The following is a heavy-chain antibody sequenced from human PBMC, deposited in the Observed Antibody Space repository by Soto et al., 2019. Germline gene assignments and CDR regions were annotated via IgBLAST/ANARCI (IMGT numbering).Heavy chain of an antibody. CDR2: INTYNGNT. V-gene: IGHV1-18*01. J-gene: IGHJ6*02. CDR1: GYTFTRYG. CDR3: DMGDVYVYPSPQDV. Sequence: QVQLVQSGAEVKNPGASVKVSCKASGYTFTRYGIGWARQAPGQGLEWMGWINTYNGNTKYAQNVQGRVTLTTDTSTSTAYRVLRSVSSNDTAIYYWDMGDVYVYPSPQDVWGQGTTVIVSS. D-gene: IGHD3-16*01.